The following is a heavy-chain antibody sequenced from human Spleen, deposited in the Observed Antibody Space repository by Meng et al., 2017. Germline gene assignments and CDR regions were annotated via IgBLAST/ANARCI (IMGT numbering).Heavy chain of an antibody. CDR2: IYTSGST. CDR1: GGSISSYY. CDR3: ARSWKWFGVDAFDI. Sequence: GSLRLSCTVSGGSISSYYWSWIRQPAGKGLEWIGRIYTSGSTNYNPSLKSRVTMSVDTSKNQFSLKLSSVTAADTAVYYCARSWKWFGVDAFDIWGQGTMVTVSS. V-gene: IGHV4-4*07. J-gene: IGHJ3*02. D-gene: IGHD3-10*01.